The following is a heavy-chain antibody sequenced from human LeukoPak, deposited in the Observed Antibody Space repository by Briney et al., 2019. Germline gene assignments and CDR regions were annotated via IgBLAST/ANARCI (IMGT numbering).Heavy chain of an antibody. CDR3: ARPQATPHSSGWYNHYWFDP. J-gene: IGHJ5*02. CDR2: IYYSGST. V-gene: IGHV4-39*01. CDR1: GGSISSSSYY. D-gene: IGHD6-19*01. Sequence: SETLSLTCTVSGGSISSSSYYWGWIRQPPGKGLEWIGSIYYSGSTYYNPSLKSRVTISVDTSKNQFSLKLSSVTAADTAVYYCARPQATPHSSGWYNHYWFDPWGQGTLVTVSS.